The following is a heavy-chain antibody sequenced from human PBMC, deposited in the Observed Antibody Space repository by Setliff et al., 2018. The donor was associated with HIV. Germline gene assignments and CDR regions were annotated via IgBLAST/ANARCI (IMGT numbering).Heavy chain of an antibody. Sequence: PSETLSLTCTVSGGSISSSSYYWGWIRQPPGKGLEWIVSIPYSGSTYYNPSLKSRVSLSVDTSKNQFSLNLSSVTAADTAVYYCTRHSTDPWSLLDYWGQGTLVTVSS. CDR3: TRHSTDPWSLLDY. D-gene: IGHD4-4*01. J-gene: IGHJ4*02. V-gene: IGHV4-39*07. CDR1: GGSISSSSYY. CDR2: IPYSGST.